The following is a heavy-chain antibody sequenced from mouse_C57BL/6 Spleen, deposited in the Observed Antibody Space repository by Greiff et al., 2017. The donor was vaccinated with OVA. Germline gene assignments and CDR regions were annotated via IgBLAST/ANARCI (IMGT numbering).Heavy chain of an antibody. CDR3: AREGLRYGY. CDR1: GYTFTSYG. V-gene: IGHV1-81*01. CDR2: IYPRSGNT. Sequence: QVQLQQSGAELARPGASVKLSCKASGYTFTSYGISWVKQRTGQGLEWIGEIYPRSGNTYYNEKFKGKATLTADKSSSTAYMELRSLTSEDSAVYFCAREGLRYGYWGQGTTLTVSS. D-gene: IGHD1-1*01. J-gene: IGHJ2*01.